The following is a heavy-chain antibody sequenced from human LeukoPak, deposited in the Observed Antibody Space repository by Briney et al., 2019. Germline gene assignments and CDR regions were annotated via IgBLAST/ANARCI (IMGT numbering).Heavy chain of an antibody. J-gene: IGHJ4*02. D-gene: IGHD1/OR15-1a*01. Sequence: PGGSLRLSCAASGFTFSSYAMSWVRQAPGKGLEWVSANSGSGGSTYYADSVKGRFTISRDNSKNTLYLQMNSLRAEDTAVYYCAQIKTEHTDFWGQGTLVTVSS. V-gene: IGHV3-23*01. CDR1: GFTFSSYA. CDR3: AQIKTEHTDF. CDR2: NSGSGGST.